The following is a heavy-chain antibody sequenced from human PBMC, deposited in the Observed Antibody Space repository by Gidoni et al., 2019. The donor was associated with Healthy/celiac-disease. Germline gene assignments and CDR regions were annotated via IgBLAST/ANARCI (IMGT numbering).Heavy chain of an antibody. J-gene: IGHJ6*02. CDR3: ARDSAQGGYCSSTSCPNYGMDV. D-gene: IGHD2-2*01. CDR2: ISSSSSTI. CDR1: GFTFSSHS. V-gene: IGHV3-48*02. Sequence: EVQLGESGGGLVQPGGSLRLSCAASGFTFSSHSMNCVRQAPGKGLEWVSYISSSSSTIYYADSVKGRFTISRDNAKNSLYLQMNSLRDEDTAVYYCARDSAQGGYCSSTSCPNYGMDVWGQGTTVTVSS.